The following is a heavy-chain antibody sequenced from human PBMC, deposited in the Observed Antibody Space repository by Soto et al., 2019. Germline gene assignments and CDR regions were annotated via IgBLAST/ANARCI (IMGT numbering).Heavy chain of an antibody. CDR2: IKSEVDGGTT. J-gene: IGHJ4*02. CDR1: GFTFSNAW. CDR3: NTGGYFLDY. Sequence: LRLSCAGSGFTFSNAWMNWVRQAPGKGLEWVGRIKSEVDGGTTDYAAPVKGRFIISRDDSKNTVSLQMNSLKTEDTAVYYCNTGGYFLDYWGQGTLVTVSS. V-gene: IGHV3-15*07. D-gene: IGHD3-22*01.